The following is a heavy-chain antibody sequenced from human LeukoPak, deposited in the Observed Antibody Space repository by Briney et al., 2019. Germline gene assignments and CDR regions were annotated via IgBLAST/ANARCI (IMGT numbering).Heavy chain of an antibody. CDR1: GDSITSYY. J-gene: IGHJ4*02. CDR2: MFHSGTT. D-gene: IGHD1-26*01. CDR3: ARGLGWGATIFDY. Sequence: SETLSLTCTVSGDSITSYYWTGIRQPPGKGLEWIGYMFHSGTTSNNPSLKSRVTISVDTSKNQFSLKVRSVTAADTAVYYCARGLGWGATIFDYWGQGALVTVSS. V-gene: IGHV4-59*01.